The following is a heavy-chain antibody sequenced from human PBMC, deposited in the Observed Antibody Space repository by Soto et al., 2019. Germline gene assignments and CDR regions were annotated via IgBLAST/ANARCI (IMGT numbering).Heavy chain of an antibody. J-gene: IGHJ4*02. CDR1: GYTFIYFW. CDR2: IYPGASDI. CDR3: ARQGTSRGSDYAASDF. Sequence: RGESLKISCQASGYTFIYFWVAWVRQVPGKGLEWMGVIYPGASDIRYSPSFECHVTISADKSTNTAYLQWSSLEAADTAIYYCARQGTSRGSDYAASDFWGPGTLVNVS. D-gene: IGHD3-10*01. V-gene: IGHV5-51*01.